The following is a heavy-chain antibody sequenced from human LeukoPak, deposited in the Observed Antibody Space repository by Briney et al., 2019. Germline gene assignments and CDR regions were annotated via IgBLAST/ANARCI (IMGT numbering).Heavy chain of an antibody. J-gene: IGHJ6*03. Sequence: SGGSLRLSCAASGFTFSSYSMNWVRQAPGKGLEWVSSISSSSSYMYYADSVKGRFTISRDNAKNSLYLQMNSLRAEDTAVYYCARGGCSGGSCSYYYYYMDVWGKGTTVTISS. D-gene: IGHD2-15*01. CDR3: ARGGCSGGSCSYYYYYMDV. CDR2: ISSSSSYM. CDR1: GFTFSSYS. V-gene: IGHV3-21*01.